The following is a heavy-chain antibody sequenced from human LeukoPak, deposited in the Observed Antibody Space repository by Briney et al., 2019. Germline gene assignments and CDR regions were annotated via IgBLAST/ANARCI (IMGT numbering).Heavy chain of an antibody. CDR2: ISDSGGST. D-gene: IGHD3-22*01. Sequence: GGSLRLSCAVSGITLSNYGMSWVRQAPGKGLEWVAGISDSGGSTNYADSVEGRFTISRDNPKNTLYLQMNSLRVEDTAVYFCAKRGVVIRVILVGFHKEAYYFDSWGQGARVTVSS. J-gene: IGHJ4*02. CDR1: GITLSNYG. CDR3: AKRGVVIRVILVGFHKEAYYFDS. V-gene: IGHV3-23*01.